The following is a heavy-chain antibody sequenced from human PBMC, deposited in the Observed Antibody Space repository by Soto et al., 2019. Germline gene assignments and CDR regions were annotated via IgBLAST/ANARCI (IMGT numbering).Heavy chain of an antibody. D-gene: IGHD2-2*01. V-gene: IGHV4-30-2*01. Sequence: PSETLSLTCAVSGGSISSTGCWSWIRQPPGKGLEWIGYIYHSGSTYYNPSLKSRVTISIDRSKNQFSLKLSSVTAADTAVYYCDRVPDYCGEGILVTVSS. CDR1: GGSISSTGC. CDR2: IYHSGST. J-gene: IGHJ4*02. CDR3: DRVPDY.